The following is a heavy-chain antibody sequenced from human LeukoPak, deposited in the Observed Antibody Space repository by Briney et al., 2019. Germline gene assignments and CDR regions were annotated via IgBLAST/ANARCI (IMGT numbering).Heavy chain of an antibody. Sequence: SETLSLTCTVSGDSISSYYWSWIRQPPGKGLEWIGYIYYSGSTNYNPSLKSRVTISVDTSKNQFSLKVSSVTAADTAVYYCARLVRGVIPFYYYYGMDVWGQGTTITVSS. V-gene: IGHV4-59*08. D-gene: IGHD3-10*01. J-gene: IGHJ6*02. CDR3: ARLVRGVIPFYYYYGMDV. CDR1: GDSISSYY. CDR2: IYYSGST.